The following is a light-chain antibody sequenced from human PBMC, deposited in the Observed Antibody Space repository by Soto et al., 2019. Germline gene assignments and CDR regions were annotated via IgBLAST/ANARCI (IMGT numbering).Light chain of an antibody. Sequence: QSALTQPPSASGSPGQSGTIACTWRSSEVGGYDYVSWYQQHPGKAPKLMIYEVTIRPSGVSDRFSGSKSGNTASLTVSGLQAEDEADYYCSSYTGGNPSYVFGTGTKVTVL. V-gene: IGLV2-8*01. CDR2: EVT. CDR3: SSYTGGNPSYV. J-gene: IGLJ1*01. CDR1: SSEVGGYDY.